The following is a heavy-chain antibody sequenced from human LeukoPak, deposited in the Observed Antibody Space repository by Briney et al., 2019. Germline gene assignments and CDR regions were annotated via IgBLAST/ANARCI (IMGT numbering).Heavy chain of an antibody. V-gene: IGHV1-18*01. D-gene: IGHD3-16*02. CDR3: ARPYYDYVWGSYRSEYYFDY. CDR1: GGTFSSYG. CDR2: ISAYNGNT. J-gene: IGHJ4*02. Sequence: ASVKVSCKASGGTFSSYGISWVRQAPGQGLEWMGWISAYNGNTNYAQKLQGRVTMTTDTSTSTAYMELRSLRSDDTAVYYCARPYYDYVWGSYRSEYYFDYWGQGTLVTVSS.